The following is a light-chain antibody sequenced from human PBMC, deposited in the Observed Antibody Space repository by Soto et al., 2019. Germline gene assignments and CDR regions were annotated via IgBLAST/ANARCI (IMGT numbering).Light chain of an antibody. V-gene: IGLV2-14*01. Sequence: QSALTQPASVSGSPGQSITVSCTGTSSDVGGYNYVSWYQQRPGKAPKLMIYDVSNRPSGVSNRFSGSKSGNTASLTISGLQAEDEADYYCISYTSSSTVVFGGGTKVTVL. CDR1: SSDVGGYNY. CDR3: ISYTSSSTVV. J-gene: IGLJ2*01. CDR2: DVS.